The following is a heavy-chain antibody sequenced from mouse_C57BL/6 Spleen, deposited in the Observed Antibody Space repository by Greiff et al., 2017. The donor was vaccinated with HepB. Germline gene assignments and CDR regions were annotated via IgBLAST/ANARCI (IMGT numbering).Heavy chain of an antibody. V-gene: IGHV3-6*01. Sequence: DVKLQESGPGLVKPSQSLSLTCSVTGYSITSGYYWNWIRQFPGNKLEWMGYISYDGSNNYNPSLKNRISITRDTSKNQFFLKLNSVTTEDTATYYCARERVTTPYYFDYWGQGTTLTVSS. J-gene: IGHJ2*01. CDR2: ISYDGSN. D-gene: IGHD2-3*01. CDR3: ARERVTTPYYFDY. CDR1: GYSITSGYY.